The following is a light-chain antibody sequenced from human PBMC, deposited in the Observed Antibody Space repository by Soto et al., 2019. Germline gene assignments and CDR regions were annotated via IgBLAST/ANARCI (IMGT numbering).Light chain of an antibody. CDR1: NIGSKS. V-gene: IGLV3-21*04. CDR2: YDN. Sequence: ITCGGNNIGSKSVHWYQQKPGQAPVLVIYYDNDRPSGIPERFSGPTSGNTATLTISSVEARYEADYYRQVWDSSSDHVVFGGGTKLTVL. J-gene: IGLJ2*01. CDR3: QVWDSSSDHVV.